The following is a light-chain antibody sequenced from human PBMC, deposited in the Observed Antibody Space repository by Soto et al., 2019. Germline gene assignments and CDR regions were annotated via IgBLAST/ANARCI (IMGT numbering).Light chain of an antibody. CDR2: AAS. CDR1: QGISSN. Sequence: DIQLTQSPSFLSASVGDRVTITCRASQGISSNLAWYQQKPGKAPKLLIYAASTLQSGVPSRFSGSGSGTEFTLTISSLQPEVFATYYCQQVNSYPITFGQGTRLEIK. V-gene: IGKV1-9*01. J-gene: IGKJ5*01. CDR3: QQVNSYPIT.